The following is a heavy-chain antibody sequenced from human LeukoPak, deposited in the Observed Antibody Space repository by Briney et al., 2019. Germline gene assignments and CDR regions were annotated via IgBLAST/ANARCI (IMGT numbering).Heavy chain of an antibody. V-gene: IGHV4-61*02. CDR3: ARGEFSFDY. CDR1: GDSISSGSYY. Sequence: SETLSLTCTVSGDSISSGSYYWNWIRQPAGKGLEWIGRIYTSGSTNYNPSLKSRVTISVGTSKNQFSLKLSSVTAADTAVYYCARGEFSFDYWGQGTLVTVSS. CDR2: IYTSGST. J-gene: IGHJ4*02. D-gene: IGHD3-10*01.